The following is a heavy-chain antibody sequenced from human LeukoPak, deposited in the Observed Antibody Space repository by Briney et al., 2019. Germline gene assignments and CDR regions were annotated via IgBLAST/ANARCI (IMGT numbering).Heavy chain of an antibody. J-gene: IGHJ4*02. CDR3: ARDQVGAAAGHFDY. CDR1: GFTFSSYE. V-gene: IGHV3-48*03. CDR2: ISSSGSTI. D-gene: IGHD6-13*01. Sequence: PGGSLRLSCAASGFTFSSYEMNWVRQAPGKGLEWVSYISSSGSTIYYADSVKGRFTISRDNAKNSLYLQMNSLRAEDTAVYYCARDQVGAAAGHFDYWGQGTLVTVSS.